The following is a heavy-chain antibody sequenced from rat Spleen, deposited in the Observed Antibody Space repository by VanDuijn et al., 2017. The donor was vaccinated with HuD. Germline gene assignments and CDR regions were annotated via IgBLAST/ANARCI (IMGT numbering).Heavy chain of an antibody. J-gene: IGHJ2*01. CDR2: ISYDGGRM. CDR1: GFTFSNYD. V-gene: IGHV5-29*01. CDR3: GRNGCTRYYFDY. Sequence: EVQLVESGGGLVQPGRSLKLSCAASGFTFSNYDMAWVRQAPTKGLEWVATISYDGGRMFYRDSVKGRFTISRDNAKSTLYLQMDSLRSEDTATYYCGRNGCTRYYFDYWGQGVMVTVTS. D-gene: IGHD1-4*01.